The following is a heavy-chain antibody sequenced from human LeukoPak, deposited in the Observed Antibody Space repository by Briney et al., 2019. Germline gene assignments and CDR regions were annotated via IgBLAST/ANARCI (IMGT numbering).Heavy chain of an antibody. V-gene: IGHV1-2*02. CDR2: INPNSGGT. J-gene: IGHJ6*02. CDR3: ARGDQYDSSGEYYYYGMDV. D-gene: IGHD3-22*01. CDR1: GYTFTGYY. Sequence: ASVKVSCKASGYTFTGYYMHWVRQAPGQGLEWMGWINPNSGGTNYAQKFQGRVTMTRDTSISTAYMELSGLRSDDTAVYYCARGDQYDSSGEYYYYGMDVWGQGTTVTVSS.